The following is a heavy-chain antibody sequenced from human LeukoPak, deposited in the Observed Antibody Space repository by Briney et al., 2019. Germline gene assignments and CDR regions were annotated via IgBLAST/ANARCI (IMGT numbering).Heavy chain of an antibody. D-gene: IGHD6-13*01. V-gene: IGHV4-39*01. CDR3: ARHVISSSSWFDY. CDR2: IYYSGST. J-gene: IGHJ4*02. Sequence: GSLRLSCAASEFTFNSYNMNWVRQPPGKGLEWIGSIYYSGSTYYNPPLKSRVTISVDTSKNQFSLKLSSVTAADTAVYYCARHVISSSSWFDYWGQGTLVTVSS. CDR1: EFTFNSYN.